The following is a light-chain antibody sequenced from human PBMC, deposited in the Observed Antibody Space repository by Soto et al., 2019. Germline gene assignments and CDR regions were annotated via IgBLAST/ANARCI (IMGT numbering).Light chain of an antibody. J-gene: IGKJ1*01. CDR1: QSVSSY. V-gene: IGKV3-11*01. Sequence: LVLTQSPATLSLSPGERSTLSFRASQSVSSYLAWYQQKPGQAPRLLIYDASNRAAGIPARFSGSGSGTDFTLTISSLEPEDFAVYYCQHRSNWPTFGQGTKVDIK. CDR2: DAS. CDR3: QHRSNWPT.